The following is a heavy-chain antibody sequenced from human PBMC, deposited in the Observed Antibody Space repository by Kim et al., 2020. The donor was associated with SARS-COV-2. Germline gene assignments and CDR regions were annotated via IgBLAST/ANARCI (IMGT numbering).Heavy chain of an antibody. CDR2: IHYGGST. Sequence: SETLSLTCSVSGASISTRNFYWGWVRQPPGKGPEWIGTIHYGGSTNYNPSLKSRVTISEDTSTNQFFLKLTSVTAADTAIYYCAKYRTTTMVDYWGPGT. J-gene: IGHJ4*02. CDR1: GASISTRNFY. V-gene: IGHV4-39*01. CDR3: AKYRTTTMVDY. D-gene: IGHD3-10*01.